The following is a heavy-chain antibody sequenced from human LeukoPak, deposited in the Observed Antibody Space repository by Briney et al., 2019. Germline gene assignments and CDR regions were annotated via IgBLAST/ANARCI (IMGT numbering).Heavy chain of an antibody. Sequence: GGSLRLSCAASGFTFSSYAMHWIRQAPGKGLEWVAVISYDGSNKYYADSVKGRFTISRDNAKNTLYLQMNSLRVEDTAVYYCARGRPHGNDYWGQGTLVTVSS. D-gene: IGHD4-23*01. CDR1: GFTFSSYA. J-gene: IGHJ4*02. V-gene: IGHV3-30-3*01. CDR2: ISYDGSNK. CDR3: ARGRPHGNDY.